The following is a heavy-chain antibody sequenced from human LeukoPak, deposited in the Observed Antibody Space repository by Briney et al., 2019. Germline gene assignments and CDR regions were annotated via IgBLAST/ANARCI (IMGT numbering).Heavy chain of an antibody. J-gene: IGHJ6*04. CDR3: ARGSGGRGAYYYYGMDV. V-gene: IGHV3-30*04. D-gene: IGHD2-15*01. Sequence: GRSLRLSCAPSGFTFSSYAMHWVRQAPGKGLEWVAVISYDGSNKYYADSVKGRFTISRDNSKNTLYLQMNSLRAEDTAVYYCARGSGGRGAYYYYGMDVWGKGTTVTVSS. CDR1: GFTFSSYA. CDR2: ISYDGSNK.